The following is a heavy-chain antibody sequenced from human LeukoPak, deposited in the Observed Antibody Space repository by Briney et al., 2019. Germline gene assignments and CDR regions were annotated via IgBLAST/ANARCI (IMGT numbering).Heavy chain of an antibody. CDR2: ISYDATNE. V-gene: IGHV3-30*18. J-gene: IGHJ4*02. Sequence: AGGSLRLSCAVSGFTSSTAWLTWVRQAPGKGPEWVAVISYDATNEYYTDSVKGRFTISRDNSRNTLYLQMNSLRAEDTAVYYCAKDQDVAAAGTWGSIDYWGQGTLVTVSS. CDR1: GFTSSTAW. CDR3: AKDQDVAAAGTWGSIDY. D-gene: IGHD6-13*01.